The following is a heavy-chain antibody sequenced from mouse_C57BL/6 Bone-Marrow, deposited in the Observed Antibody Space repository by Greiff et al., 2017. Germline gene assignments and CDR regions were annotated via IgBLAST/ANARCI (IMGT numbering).Heavy chain of an antibody. J-gene: IGHJ3*01. CDR2: ISSGSSTI. CDR1: GFTFSDYG. V-gene: IGHV5-17*01. CDR3: ARAHITTVPFAY. Sequence: EVKVVESGGGLVKPGGSLTLSCAASGFTFSDYGMHWVRQAPEKGLEWVAYISSGSSTIYYADTVKGRFTISRDNAKNTLFLQMTSLRSEDTAMYYCARAHITTVPFAYWGQGTLVTVSA. D-gene: IGHD1-1*01.